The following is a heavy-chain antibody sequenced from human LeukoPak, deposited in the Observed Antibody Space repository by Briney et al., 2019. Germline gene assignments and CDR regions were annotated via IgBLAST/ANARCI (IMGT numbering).Heavy chain of an antibody. CDR3: AATYYYDSSGYYSTFDY. D-gene: IGHD3-22*01. J-gene: IGHJ4*02. CDR2: IYPGDSDT. Sequence: GESLKISCKGSGYSFTSYWIGWVRQMPGKGLEWMGIIYPGDSDTRYSPSFQGQVTISADKSISTAYLQWSSLKASDTAMYYCAATYYYDSSGYYSTFDYWDQGTLVTVSS. V-gene: IGHV5-51*01. CDR1: GYSFTSYW.